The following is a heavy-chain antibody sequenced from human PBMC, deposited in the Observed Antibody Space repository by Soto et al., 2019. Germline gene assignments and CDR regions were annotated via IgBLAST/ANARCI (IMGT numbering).Heavy chain of an antibody. CDR2: IIPIFGTA. D-gene: IGHD3-22*01. J-gene: IGHJ2*01. CDR1: GGTFSSYA. V-gene: IGHV1-69*12. CDR3: ARYYYDSSGYYYRRQYFDL. Sequence: QVQLVQSGAEVKKPGSSVKVSCKASGGTFSSYAISWVRQAPGQGLEWMGGIIPIFGTANYAQKFQGRVTITADESTSTAYMELSSLRSEHTAVYYCARYYYDSSGYYYRRQYFDLWGRGTLVTVSS.